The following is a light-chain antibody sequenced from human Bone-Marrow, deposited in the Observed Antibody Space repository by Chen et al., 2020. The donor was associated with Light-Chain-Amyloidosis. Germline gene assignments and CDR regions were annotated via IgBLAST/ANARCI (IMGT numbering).Light chain of an antibody. J-gene: IGLJ1*01. CDR2: EVT. CDR1: SSDVGGDNH. V-gene: IGLV2-14*01. CDR3: SSYTITNTLV. Sequence: QSALPPPASVSGPPGQSITISSTGTSSDVGGDNHVSWYQQHPDKAPKLMIYEVTNRPSWVPDRFSGSKSDNTASLTISGLQTEDEADYFCSSYTITNTLVFGSGTRVTVL.